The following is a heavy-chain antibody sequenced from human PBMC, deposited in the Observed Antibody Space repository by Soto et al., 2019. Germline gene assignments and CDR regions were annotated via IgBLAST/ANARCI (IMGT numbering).Heavy chain of an antibody. CDR1: GFTFATYT. J-gene: IGHJ2*01. Sequence: HPGGSLRLSCAGSGFTFATYTLTWVRQTPGKGLEWLSSLSGDSDRTYYADSVKGRFTISRDNDKNTLYLQMNSLRDEDTAVYYCARGSPRYYDSNGYSLWYFDLWGRGTLVTVSS. CDR3: ARGSPRYYDSNGYSLWYFDL. CDR2: LSGDSDRT. V-gene: IGHV3-23*01. D-gene: IGHD3-22*01.